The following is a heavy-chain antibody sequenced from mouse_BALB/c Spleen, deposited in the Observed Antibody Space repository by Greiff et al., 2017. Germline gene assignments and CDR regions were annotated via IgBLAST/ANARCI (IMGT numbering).Heavy chain of an antibody. CDR3: ARNGYDDPWFAY. J-gene: IGHJ3*01. V-gene: IGHV1-7*01. D-gene: IGHD2-2*01. CDR2: INPSTGYT. CDR1: GYTFTSYW. Sequence: VQLQQSGAELAKPGASVKMSCKASGYTFTSYWMHWVKQRPGQGLEWIGYINPSTGYTEYNQKFKDKATLTADKSSSTAYMQLSSLTSEDSAVYYCARNGYDDPWFAYWGQGTLVTVSA.